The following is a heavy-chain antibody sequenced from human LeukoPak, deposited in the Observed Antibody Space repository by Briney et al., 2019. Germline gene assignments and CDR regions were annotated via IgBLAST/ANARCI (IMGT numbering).Heavy chain of an antibody. V-gene: IGHV3-48*04. CDR2: ISSSSSTI. CDR3: ARDSYYYDSSGYYYHVWFDP. CDR1: GFTFSSYS. J-gene: IGHJ5*02. Sequence: GGSLRLSCAASGFTFSSYSMNWVRQAPGKGLEWVSYISSSSSTIYYADSVKGRFTISRDNAKNSLYLQMNSLRAEDTAVYYCARDSYYYDSSGYYYHVWFDPWGQGTLVTVSS. D-gene: IGHD3-22*01.